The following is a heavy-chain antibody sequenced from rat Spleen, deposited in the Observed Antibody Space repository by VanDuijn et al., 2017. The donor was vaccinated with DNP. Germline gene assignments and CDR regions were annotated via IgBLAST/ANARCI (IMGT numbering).Heavy chain of an antibody. J-gene: IGHJ2*01. Sequence: EVKLVESGGGVVQPGRSMTLSCAASGFTFSDYYLAWVRQGPTRGLEWVASISTGGASTYYRDSVKGRVTISRDNAKSTLYLQRDSLRSEDTATYYCARRRGFLDYWGQGVMVTVSS. CDR3: ARRRGFLDY. CDR2: ISTGGAST. V-gene: IGHV5-25*01. CDR1: GFTFSDYY.